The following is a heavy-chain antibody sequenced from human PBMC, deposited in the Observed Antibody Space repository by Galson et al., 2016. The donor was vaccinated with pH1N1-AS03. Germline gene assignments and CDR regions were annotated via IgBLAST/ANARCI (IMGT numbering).Heavy chain of an antibody. D-gene: IGHD2-15*01. CDR3: ARSRSVYFSGDSCGDGFDI. CDR1: GSSFTSYW. Sequence: QSGAEVKTPGKFLRISRQGSGSSFTSYWIGWVRQMPGKGLEWMGIIYPGDSDTTYSPSFQGQVTISADKSISTAYLQWSSLKASDTAMYFCARSRSVYFSGDSCGDGFDIWGQGTMVTVSS. V-gene: IGHV5-51*01. CDR2: IYPGDSDT. J-gene: IGHJ3*02.